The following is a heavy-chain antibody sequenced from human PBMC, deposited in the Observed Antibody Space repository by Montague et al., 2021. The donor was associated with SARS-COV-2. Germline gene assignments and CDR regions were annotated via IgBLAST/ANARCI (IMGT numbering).Heavy chain of an antibody. CDR3: ARDYAISSWAEFYLDS. Sequence: SETLSLTCNVSGDSVSSYSWGWLRQPAGKGLEWLGHRYVTATAQAHPSLKTRLTMSIDTSKDQLSLKLSSVTVADTAVHYCARDYAISSWAEFYLDSWGQGTLVTVSS. J-gene: IGHJ4*02. D-gene: IGHD3-9*01. CDR1: GDSVSSYS. V-gene: IGHV4-4*07. CDR2: RYVTATA.